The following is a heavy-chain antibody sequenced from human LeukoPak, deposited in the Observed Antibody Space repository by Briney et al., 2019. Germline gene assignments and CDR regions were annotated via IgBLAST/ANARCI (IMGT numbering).Heavy chain of an antibody. J-gene: IGHJ4*02. CDR2: IYYSGST. Sequence: PSETLSLTCTVSGGSISSYYWSWIRQPPGKGLEWIGYIYYSGSTNYNPSLKSRVTISVDTSKNQFSLKLSSVTAADTAVYYCVRVAAAGPGDPYFDYWGQGTLVTVSS. V-gene: IGHV4-59*01. CDR1: GGSISSYY. CDR3: VRVAAAGPGDPYFDY. D-gene: IGHD6-13*01.